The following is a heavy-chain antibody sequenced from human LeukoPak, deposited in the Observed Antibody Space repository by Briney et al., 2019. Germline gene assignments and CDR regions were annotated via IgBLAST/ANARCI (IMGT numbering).Heavy chain of an antibody. D-gene: IGHD1-26*01. V-gene: IGHV3-23*01. J-gene: IGHJ4*02. CDR1: GFTFSSFA. Sequence: PGGSLRLSCAASGFTFSSFAMTWVRQAPGKGLEWVSGIYASGENTYYADSVKGRFTISRDSSKNTLYLQMNSLRGEDTAVYYCVRGLRELPYWGQGTLVTVSS. CDR2: IYASGENT. CDR3: VRGLRELPY.